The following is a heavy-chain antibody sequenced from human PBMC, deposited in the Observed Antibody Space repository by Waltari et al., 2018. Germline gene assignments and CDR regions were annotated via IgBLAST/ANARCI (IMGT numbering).Heavy chain of an antibody. D-gene: IGHD3-22*01. CDR1: GGTFSSYA. CDR2: IIPIFGTA. Sequence: QVQLVQSGAEVKKPGSSVKVSCKASGGTFSSYAISWVRQAPGQGLEWMGGIIPIFGTANYAQKFQGRVTITADESTSTAYMELSSLRSEDTAVYYCARGQRGSMIVVVTTGFDYWGQGTLVTVSS. V-gene: IGHV1-69*12. J-gene: IGHJ4*02. CDR3: ARGQRGSMIVVVTTGFDY.